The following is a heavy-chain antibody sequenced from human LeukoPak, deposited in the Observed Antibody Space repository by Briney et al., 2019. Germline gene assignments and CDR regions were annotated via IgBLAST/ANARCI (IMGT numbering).Heavy chain of an antibody. V-gene: IGHV3-33*01. D-gene: IGHD4-4*01. CDR2: IWYDGSQK. Sequence: PGRSLRLSCAASGFTFTHYGMHWVRQAPGKGLGWVAIIWYDGSQKYYADSVKGRFTISRDNSKDMLYLQMNSLRVEDTAVYYCARDPSLRVTLDYWGQGTLVTVSS. CDR1: GFTFTHYG. J-gene: IGHJ4*02. CDR3: ARDPSLRVTLDY.